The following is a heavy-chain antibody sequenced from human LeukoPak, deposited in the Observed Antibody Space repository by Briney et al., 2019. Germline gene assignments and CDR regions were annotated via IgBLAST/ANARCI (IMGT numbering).Heavy chain of an antibody. Sequence: GGSLRLSCAASGFTFSSYAMNWVRQAPGKGLEWVANIKQDGSEKYYVDSVKGRFTISRDNAKSSLYLQMNSLRAEDTAVYYCARAAAVDYWGQGTLVTVSS. J-gene: IGHJ4*02. CDR1: GFTFSSYA. V-gene: IGHV3-7*01. CDR3: ARAAAVDY. CDR2: IKQDGSEK. D-gene: IGHD6-25*01.